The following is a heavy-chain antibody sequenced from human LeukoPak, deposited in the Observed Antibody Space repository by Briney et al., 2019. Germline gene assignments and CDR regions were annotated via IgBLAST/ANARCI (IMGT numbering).Heavy chain of an antibody. Sequence: GGSLRLSCAASGFTLSSYAMSWVRQAPGKGLEWVANIKEDGSEKYYVDSVKGRFIISRDNAKNSLYLQMNSLRAEDTAVYYCANLRLLGFDSWGQGTLVTVSS. CDR1: GFTLSSYA. D-gene: IGHD2-21*02. V-gene: IGHV3-7*01. CDR3: ANLRLLGFDS. CDR2: IKEDGSEK. J-gene: IGHJ4*02.